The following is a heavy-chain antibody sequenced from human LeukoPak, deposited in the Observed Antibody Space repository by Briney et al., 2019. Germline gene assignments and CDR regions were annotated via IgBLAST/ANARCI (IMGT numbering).Heavy chain of an antibody. CDR3: ARDSKSYSSGWYAHVIDY. Sequence: SETLSLTCTVSGGSISSGDYYWSWIRQPPGKGLEWIGYIYYSGSTYYNPSLKSRVTISVDTSKNQFSLKLSSVTAADTAVYYCARDSKSYSSGWYAHVIDYWGQGTLVTVSS. V-gene: IGHV4-30-4*01. CDR2: IYYSGST. J-gene: IGHJ4*02. D-gene: IGHD6-19*01. CDR1: GGSISSGDYY.